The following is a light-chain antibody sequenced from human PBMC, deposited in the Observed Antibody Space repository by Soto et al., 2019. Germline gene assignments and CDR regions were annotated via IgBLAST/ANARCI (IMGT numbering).Light chain of an antibody. CDR3: SSYTSTSTLAV. V-gene: IGLV2-18*02. CDR2: EVS. CDR1: SGDVGSYGR. J-gene: IGLJ7*01. Sequence: QSALTQPPSVSGSPGQSVTISCTGTSGDVGSYGRVSWYQQPPGTAPKLIIYEVSNRPSGVPDRFSGSKSGNTASLTISGLQAEDEADYYCSSYTSTSTLAVFGGGTQLTVL.